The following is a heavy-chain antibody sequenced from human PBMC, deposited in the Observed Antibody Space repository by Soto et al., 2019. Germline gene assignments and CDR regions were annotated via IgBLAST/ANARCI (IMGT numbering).Heavy chain of an antibody. D-gene: IGHD3-10*01. Sequence: QVQLVESGGGVVQPGRSLRLSCAVSGFTVSTYGMQWVRQAPCKGLEWVAVISRDGGTKYYADSVKGRFTISRDNSRNTLFLEMNSLRGDDMAVYYCTGEVASGYWGQGTLVTVSS. CDR2: ISRDGGTK. J-gene: IGHJ4*02. CDR1: GFTVSTYG. CDR3: TGEVASGY. V-gene: IGHV3-30*03.